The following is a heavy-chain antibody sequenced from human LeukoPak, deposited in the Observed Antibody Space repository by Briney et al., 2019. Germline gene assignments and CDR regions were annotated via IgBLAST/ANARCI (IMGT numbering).Heavy chain of an antibody. D-gene: IGHD3-10*01. Sequence: SETLSLTCTVSGGSISNYYWSWIRQPLGKGLEWIGYIYYSGSTNYNPSLKSRVTISVDTSKNQFSLKLSSVTAADTAVYYCARERSMVRGVSWFDPWGQGTLVTVSS. CDR3: ARERSMVRGVSWFDP. J-gene: IGHJ5*02. CDR2: IYYSGST. CDR1: GGSISNYY. V-gene: IGHV4-59*01.